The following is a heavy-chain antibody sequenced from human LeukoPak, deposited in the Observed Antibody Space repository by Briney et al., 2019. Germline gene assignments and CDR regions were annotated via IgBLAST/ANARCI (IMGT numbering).Heavy chain of an antibody. CDR2: ISYDGSNK. V-gene: IGHV3-30*04. D-gene: IGHD2-21*01. J-gene: IGHJ4*02. Sequence: GGSLRLSCAASGFTFSSYAMHWVRQAPGKGLEWVAVISYDGSNKYYADSVKGRFTISRDNSKNTLYLQMNSLRAEDTAVYYCARGNLCQDFDYWGQGTLVTVSS. CDR3: ARGNLCQDFDY. CDR1: GFTFSSYA.